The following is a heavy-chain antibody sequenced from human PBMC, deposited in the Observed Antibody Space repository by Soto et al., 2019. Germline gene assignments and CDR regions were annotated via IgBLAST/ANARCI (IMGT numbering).Heavy chain of an antibody. Sequence: QVQLVESGGGVVQPGRSLRLSCAASGFTFSSYGMHWVRQAPGKGLEWVAVISYDGSNKYYADSVKGRFTISRDNSKNTLYLQTNSLRAEDTAVYYCAKDYSRRGITMVRGVPPFDPWGQGTLVTVSS. CDR1: GFTFSSYG. J-gene: IGHJ5*02. CDR2: ISYDGSNK. CDR3: AKDYSRRGITMVRGVPPFDP. V-gene: IGHV3-30*18. D-gene: IGHD3-10*01.